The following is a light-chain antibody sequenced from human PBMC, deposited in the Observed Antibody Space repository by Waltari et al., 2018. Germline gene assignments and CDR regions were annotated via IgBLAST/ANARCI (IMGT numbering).Light chain of an antibody. CDR2: DFS. J-gene: IGLJ2*01. CDR1: SSDIGGYNY. V-gene: IGLV2-14*03. Sequence: QSALTQPASVSGSPGQSITISCTGTSSDIGGYNYVSWYQQLPGRAPKLILYDFSNRPSGVSTRFSGSKSGNTASLTISGLQGEDEADYYCSSYVSSSTLELFGGGTSLAVL. CDR3: SSYVSSSTLEL.